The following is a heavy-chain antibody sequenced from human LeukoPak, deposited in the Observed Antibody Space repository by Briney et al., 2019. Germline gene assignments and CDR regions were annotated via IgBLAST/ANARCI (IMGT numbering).Heavy chain of an antibody. CDR1: GFSFSSYE. V-gene: IGHV3-48*03. D-gene: IGHD3-10*01. J-gene: IGHJ4*02. CDR3: AKVDGAGYYGSGYFDY. CDR2: ISSSGSTI. Sequence: GGSLRLSCAASGFSFSSYEMNWVRQAPGKGLEWVSYISSSGSTIYYADSVKGRFTISRDNSKNALSLQMHSLRAEDTAVYYCAKVDGAGYYGSGYFDYWGQGTLVTVSS.